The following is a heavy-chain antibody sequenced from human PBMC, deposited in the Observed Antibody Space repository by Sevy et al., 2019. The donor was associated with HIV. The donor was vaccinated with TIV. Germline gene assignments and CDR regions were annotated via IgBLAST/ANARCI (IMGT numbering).Heavy chain of an antibody. Sequence: SQTRSLTCAISGDSVSTSSATWNWFRQSPSRGLEWLGRTYYRSKWYSDYEVSVKGRVTINPDTSKNQLSLHLESVTPEDTAVYFCARGDELNSYYYGMDVWGQGTTVTVSS. CDR1: GDSVSTSSAT. CDR2: TYYRSKWYS. CDR3: ARGDELNSYYYGMDV. D-gene: IGHD1-7*01. V-gene: IGHV6-1*01. J-gene: IGHJ6*02.